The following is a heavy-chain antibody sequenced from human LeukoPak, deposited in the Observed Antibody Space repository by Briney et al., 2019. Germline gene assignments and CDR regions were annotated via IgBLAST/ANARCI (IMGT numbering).Heavy chain of an antibody. CDR3: ARDLRDIVVVLPAILY. V-gene: IGHV3-23*01. Sequence: AGGSLRLSCAASGFTLSSYSMNWVRQAPGKGLEWVSGISGSGGSTYHADSVKGRFTISRDNSKNTLYLQMNSLRAEDTAVYYCARDLRDIVVVLPAILYWGQGTLVTVSS. D-gene: IGHD2-15*01. J-gene: IGHJ4*02. CDR1: GFTLSSYS. CDR2: ISGSGGST.